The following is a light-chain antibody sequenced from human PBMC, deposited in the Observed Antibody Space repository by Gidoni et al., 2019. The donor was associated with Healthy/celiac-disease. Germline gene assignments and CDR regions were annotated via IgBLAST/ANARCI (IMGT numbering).Light chain of an antibody. CDR2: GAS. CDR3: QQYKNWPPRA. Sequence: EIFMPHSQATLSVSPGEGATLSCRASQSVNSNLAWYQQKPGQAPRRLIYGASTRATGSPARFSGSGSGTEFTLTISSLQSEDFAVYYCQQYKNWPPRAFGQGTKVEIK. J-gene: IGKJ1*01. V-gene: IGKV3-15*01. CDR1: QSVNSN.